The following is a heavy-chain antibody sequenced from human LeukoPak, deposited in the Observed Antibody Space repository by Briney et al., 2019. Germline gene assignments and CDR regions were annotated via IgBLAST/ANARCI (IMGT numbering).Heavy chain of an antibody. CDR2: IYYSGST. J-gene: IGHJ6*03. V-gene: IGHV4-59*01. CDR1: GGSIRSYY. Sequence: SETLSLTCTVSGGSIRSYYWSWIRQTPGKGLEWIGYIYYSGSTNFNPSLKSRVTISVDTSKNQFSLKMSSVTAADTAVYFCARGGPPGYYYDYYMDVWGKGTTVTISS. CDR3: ARGGPPGYYYDYYMDV.